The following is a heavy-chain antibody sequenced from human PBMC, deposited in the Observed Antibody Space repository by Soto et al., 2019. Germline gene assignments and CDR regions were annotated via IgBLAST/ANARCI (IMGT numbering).Heavy chain of an antibody. CDR2: IYSGGST. J-gene: IGHJ3*02. Sequence: GGSLRLSCAASGFTVSSNYMSWVRQAPGKGLEWVSVIYSGGSTYYADSVKGRFTISRDNSKNTLYLQMNSLRAEDTAVYYCARDRDCTNGVCYTGAFDIWGQGTMVTVSS. D-gene: IGHD2-8*01. CDR1: GFTVSSNY. CDR3: ARDRDCTNGVCYTGAFDI. V-gene: IGHV3-66*01.